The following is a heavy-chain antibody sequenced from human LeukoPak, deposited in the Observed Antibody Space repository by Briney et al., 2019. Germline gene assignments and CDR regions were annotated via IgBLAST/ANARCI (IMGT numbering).Heavy chain of an antibody. Sequence: GGSLRLSCAASGFTFDDYAMHWVRRAPGKGLEWVSGVSWNSGSIGYADSVKGRFTISRDNAKNSLYLQMNSLRAEDTALYYCAKGGYRTQYYFDYWGQGTLVTVSS. J-gene: IGHJ4*02. CDR1: GFTFDDYA. D-gene: IGHD5-18*01. CDR3: AKGGYRTQYYFDY. V-gene: IGHV3-9*01. CDR2: VSWNSGSI.